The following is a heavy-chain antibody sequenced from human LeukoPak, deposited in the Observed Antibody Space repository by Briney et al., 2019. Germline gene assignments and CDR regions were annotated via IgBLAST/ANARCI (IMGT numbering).Heavy chain of an antibody. V-gene: IGHV3-30*02. J-gene: IGHJ6*03. CDR1: GFTFSSYG. CDR3: ARDPRYCSGGSCYSSYMDV. D-gene: IGHD2-15*01. CDR2: IRYDGSNK. Sequence: GGSLRLSCAASGFTFSSYGMHWVRQAPGKGLEWVAFIRYDGSNKYYADSVKGRFTISRDNSKNTLYLQMNSLRAEDTAVYYCARDPRYCSGGSCYSSYMDVWGKGTTVTISS.